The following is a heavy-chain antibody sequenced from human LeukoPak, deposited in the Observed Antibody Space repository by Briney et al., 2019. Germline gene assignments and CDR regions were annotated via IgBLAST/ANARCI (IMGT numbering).Heavy chain of an antibody. J-gene: IGHJ4*02. CDR2: IYTSGST. CDR1: GGSISSGSYY. Sequence: SQTLSLTCTVFGGSISSGSYYWSRIRQPAGKGLEWIGRIYTSGSTNYNPSLKSRVTISVDTSKNQFSLKLSSVTAADTAVYYCARESWDCSGGSCYTWIWGQGTLVTVSS. V-gene: IGHV4-61*02. CDR3: ARESWDCSGGSCYTWI. D-gene: IGHD2-15*01.